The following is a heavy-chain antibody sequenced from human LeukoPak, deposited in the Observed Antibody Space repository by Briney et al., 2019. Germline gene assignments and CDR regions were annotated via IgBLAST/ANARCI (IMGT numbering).Heavy chain of an antibody. J-gene: IGHJ4*02. Sequence: GGSLRLSCAASGFTFSSYGMHWVRQAPGKGLEWVAFIRYDGSNKYYADSVKGRFTISRDNSKNTLYLQMNSLRAEDTAVYYCAKEGRSRLIDYYFDYWGQGTLVTVSS. D-gene: IGHD2-2*01. CDR1: GFTFSSYG. CDR2: IRYDGSNK. V-gene: IGHV3-30*02. CDR3: AKEGRSRLIDYYFDY.